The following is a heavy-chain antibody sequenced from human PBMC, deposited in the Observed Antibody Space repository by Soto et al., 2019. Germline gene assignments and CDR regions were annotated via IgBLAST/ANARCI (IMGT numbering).Heavy chain of an antibody. CDR2: VSGSASMT. D-gene: IGHD6-19*01. Sequence: GGSLRLSCAASGFTFSSYAMSWVRQAPGKGLEWVSVVSGSASMTYYADSVKGRFTISRDNSKNTLSLQMNSLRAEDTAVYYCAKGFWAVAGTRYFDYWRQGTLVTVSS. CDR1: GFTFSSYA. J-gene: IGHJ4*02. CDR3: AKGFWAVAGTRYFDY. V-gene: IGHV3-23*01.